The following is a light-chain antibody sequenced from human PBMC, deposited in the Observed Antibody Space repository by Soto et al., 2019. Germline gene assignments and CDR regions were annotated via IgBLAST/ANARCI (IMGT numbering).Light chain of an antibody. J-gene: IGKJ1*01. Sequence: DIQMTQSPSSLSAAAGDRVTITCRASQSIXXXLNWYQQQPGKAPKLLIYVASNLQSGVPSRFSGSGSGTDFTLTISVLQPEDVATYFCQQSYDTPWTFGQGTKVEIK. V-gene: IGKV1-39*01. CDR1: QSIXXX. CDR2: VAS. CDR3: QQSYDTPWT.